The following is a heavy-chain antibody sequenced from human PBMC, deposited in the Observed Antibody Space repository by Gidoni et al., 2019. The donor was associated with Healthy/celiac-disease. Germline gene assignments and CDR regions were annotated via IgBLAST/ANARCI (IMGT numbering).Heavy chain of an antibody. CDR2: ISPSGGST. CDR1: GYTFTSYY. CDR3: ASSASITGTTYYYYGMDV. V-gene: IGHV1-46*03. J-gene: IGHJ6*02. Sequence: QVQLVQSGAEVKKPGASVKVSCKASGYTFTSYYMHWVRQAPGQGLEWMGIISPSGGSTSYAQKFQGRVTMTRDTSTSTVYMELSSLRSEDTAVYYCASSASITGTTYYYYGMDVWGQGTTVTVSS. D-gene: IGHD1-7*01.